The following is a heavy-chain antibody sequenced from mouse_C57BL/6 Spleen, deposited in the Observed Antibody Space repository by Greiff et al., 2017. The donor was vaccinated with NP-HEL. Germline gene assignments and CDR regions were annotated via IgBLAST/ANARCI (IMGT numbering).Heavy chain of an antibody. V-gene: IGHV1-82*01. Sequence: QVQLQQSGPELVKPGASVKISCKASGYAFSSSWMNWVKQRPGKGLEWIGRIYPGDGDTNYNGKSKGKATLTADKSSSTAYMQLSSLTSEDSAVYFCARAYYSNYEGFDYWGQGTTLTVSS. CDR3: ARAYYSNYEGFDY. CDR1: GYAFSSSW. D-gene: IGHD2-5*01. J-gene: IGHJ2*01. CDR2: IYPGDGDT.